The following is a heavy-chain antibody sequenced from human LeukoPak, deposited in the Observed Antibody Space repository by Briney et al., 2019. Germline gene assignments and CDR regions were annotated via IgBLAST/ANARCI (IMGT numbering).Heavy chain of an antibody. CDR2: IIPIFGTA. CDR3: ARDVGIRYFDGGEIPWFDP. D-gene: IGHD3-9*01. Sequence: SVNVSCKASGGTFSSYAISWVRQAPGQGLEWMGGIIPIFGTANYAQKFQGRVTITADESTSTAYMELSSLRSEDTAVYYCARDVGIRYFDGGEIPWFDPWGQGTLVTVSS. V-gene: IGHV1-69*13. CDR1: GGTFSSYA. J-gene: IGHJ5*02.